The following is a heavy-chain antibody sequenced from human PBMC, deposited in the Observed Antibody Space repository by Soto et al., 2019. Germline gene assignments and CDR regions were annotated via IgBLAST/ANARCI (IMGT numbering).Heavy chain of an antibody. J-gene: IGHJ6*02. CDR1: GYSVSSNSAA. D-gene: IGHD6-19*01. CDR2: TYYRSKWNN. V-gene: IGHV6-1*01. CDR3: AREAYSSGWFNGMDV. Sequence: PSQTLSLTCAISGYSVSSNSAAWNWMRQSPSRGLEWLGRTYYRSKWNNDYAVSVKSRITINPDTSKNQFSLQMKSVTPEDTAVYYCAREAYSSGWFNGMDVWGQGTTVTVSS.